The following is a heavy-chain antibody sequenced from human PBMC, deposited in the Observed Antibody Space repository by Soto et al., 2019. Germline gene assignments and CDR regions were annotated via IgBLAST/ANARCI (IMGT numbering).Heavy chain of an antibody. V-gene: IGHV1-3*01. J-gene: IGHJ4*02. CDR3: ARRIDPDY. Sequence: QVRLVQSGAEVKNPGASVKVSCKASGYTFTSYTVHWVRQAPGQGLEWMGWIHAGNGNTKYSHSFQDKITITRDTSASTVFMELSSLTFEDTAVYYCARRIDPDYWGQGTLVTVSS. D-gene: IGHD1-26*01. CDR2: IHAGNGNT. CDR1: GYTFTSYT.